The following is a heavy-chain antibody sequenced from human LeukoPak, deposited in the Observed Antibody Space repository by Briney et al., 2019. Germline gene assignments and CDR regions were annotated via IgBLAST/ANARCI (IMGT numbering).Heavy chain of an antibody. V-gene: IGHV3-74*01. J-gene: IGHJ6*02. CDR1: GFTFSSYW. CDR3: AGYDFWSGSYGMDV. D-gene: IGHD3-3*01. Sequence: GGSLRLSCAASGFTFSSYWMHWVRQAPGKGLVWVSRINSDGSSTSYADSVKGRFTISRDNAKNTLYLQMNSLRAEDTAVYYCAGYDFWSGSYGMDVWGQGTTVTVSS. CDR2: INSDGSST.